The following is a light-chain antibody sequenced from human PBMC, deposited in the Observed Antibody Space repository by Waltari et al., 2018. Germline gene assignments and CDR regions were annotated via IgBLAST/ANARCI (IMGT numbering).Light chain of an antibody. CDR3: QQRSNWPRT. CDR2: DAS. J-gene: IGKJ1*01. Sequence: EIVLTQSPAPLSLSPGERATLSCRASQRVSRYLAWYQQKPGQAPRLLIYDASNRATGIPARFSGSGSGTDFTLTISSLEPEDFAVYYCQQRSNWPRTFGQGTKVEIK. CDR1: QRVSRY. V-gene: IGKV3-11*01.